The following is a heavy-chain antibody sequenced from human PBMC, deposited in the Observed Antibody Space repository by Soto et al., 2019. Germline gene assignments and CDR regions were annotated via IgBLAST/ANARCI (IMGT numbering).Heavy chain of an antibody. CDR1: GGSISSGGYY. V-gene: IGHV4-31*03. D-gene: IGHD2-2*01. CDR3: ARERYCSSTSCYAGSYGDYAGGPHPVVDP. J-gene: IGHJ5*02. Sequence: QVQLQESGPGLVKPSQTLSLTCTVSGGSISSGGYYWSWIRQHPGKGLEWIGYIYYSGSTYYNPSLQSRVTITVPTSRSPLALRQRSVTAAETAVYYWARERYCSSTSCYAGSYGDYAGGPHPVVDPWGQGTLVTVSS. CDR2: IYYSGST.